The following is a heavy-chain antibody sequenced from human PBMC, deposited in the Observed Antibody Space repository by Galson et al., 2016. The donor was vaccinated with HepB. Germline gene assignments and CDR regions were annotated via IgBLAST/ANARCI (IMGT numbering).Heavy chain of an antibody. V-gene: IGHV3-53*01. D-gene: IGHD2-15*01. CDR1: GFIVSSNY. CDR2: IRSGCLT. J-gene: IGHJ4*02. CDR3: VRHSLYCSGVGCSDSFDY. Sequence: SLRLSCAASGFIVSSNYMSWVRQTPGKGLGWVSVIRSGCLTYYADSVMGRFPISRHNANNTVYLQMHSLRAEDTAVYYCVRHSLYCSGVGCSDSFDYWGRGTLVTVSP.